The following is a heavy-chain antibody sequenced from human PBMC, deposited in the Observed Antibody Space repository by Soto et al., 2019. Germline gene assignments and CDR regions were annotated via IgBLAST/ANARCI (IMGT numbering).Heavy chain of an antibody. CDR2: IYHAGSV. V-gene: IGHV4-38-2*01. CDR1: WYSIVSGYY. Sequence: SETLSLTCALSWYSIVSGYYWAWIRQSPGKGLEWIGSIYHAGSVYYNPSLNGRVALSMDTSKNHFSLKLTSVTAADTAVYYCARTFDYYGMDVWGQGTTVTVSS. CDR3: ARTFDYYGMDV. J-gene: IGHJ6*02.